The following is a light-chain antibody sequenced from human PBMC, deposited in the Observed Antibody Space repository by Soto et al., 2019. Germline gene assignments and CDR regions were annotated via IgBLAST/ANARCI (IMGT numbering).Light chain of an antibody. V-gene: IGKV3-11*01. CDR1: QSVGNN. Sequence: EIVLTQSPATLSLPPGERATLSCRASQSVGNNLAWYQQKPGQAPGLLIYEASTRATGIPARFSGSGSGTDFTLTISSLEPEDFAVYYCQQHANWSLTFGGGTKVDIK. J-gene: IGKJ4*01. CDR2: EAS. CDR3: QQHANWSLT.